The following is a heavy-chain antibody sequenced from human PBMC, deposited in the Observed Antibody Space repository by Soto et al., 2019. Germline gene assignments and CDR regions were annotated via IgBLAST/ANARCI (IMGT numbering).Heavy chain of an antibody. J-gene: IGHJ4*02. CDR3: AHRRVFGVVTYFDY. Sequence: QITLKESGPTLVKPTQTLTLTCTFSGFSLSTSGVGVGWIRQPPGKALEWLALIYWNDDKRYSPSLKSRLTITKDTSKPQVVLTMTNMDPVDTATYYCAHRRVFGVVTYFDYWGQGTLVTVSS. D-gene: IGHD3-3*01. CDR1: GFSLSTSGVG. CDR2: IYWNDDK. V-gene: IGHV2-5*01.